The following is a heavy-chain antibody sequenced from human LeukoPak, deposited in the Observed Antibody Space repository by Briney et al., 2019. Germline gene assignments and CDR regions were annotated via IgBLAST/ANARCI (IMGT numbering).Heavy chain of an antibody. CDR2: ISAYNGNT. CDR3: ARDPYYDYVWGSYRYTPFDY. CDR1: GYTFTSYG. Sequence: ASVKVSCKASGYTFTSYGISWVRQAPGQGLEWMGWISAYNGNTNYAQKLQGRVTMTTDTSTSTAYMELRSLRSDDTAVYYCARDPYYDYVWGSYRYTPFDYWGQGTLVTVSS. J-gene: IGHJ4*02. V-gene: IGHV1-18*01. D-gene: IGHD3-16*02.